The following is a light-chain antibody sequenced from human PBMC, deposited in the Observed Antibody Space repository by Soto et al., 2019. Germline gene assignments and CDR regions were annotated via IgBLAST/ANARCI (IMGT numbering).Light chain of an antibody. J-gene: IGKJ1*01. Sequence: DIQITQSPSSLSASVGDRVTITCRASQSISSYLHWYQQKPGKAPKLLIYAASTLQSGVPSRFSGSGSGTDFTLTISSLQPDDFATYYCQQSYSTHSWTFGQGTKVDI. CDR3: QQSYSTHSWT. V-gene: IGKV1-39*01. CDR2: AAS. CDR1: QSISSY.